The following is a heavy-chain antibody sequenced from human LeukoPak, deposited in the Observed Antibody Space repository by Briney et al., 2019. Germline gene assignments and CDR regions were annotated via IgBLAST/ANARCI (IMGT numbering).Heavy chain of an antibody. J-gene: IGHJ4*02. CDR3: ARGERGYCSSTSCYPFGY. CDR1: GYTLTSYY. CDR2: INLSGGST. V-gene: IGHV1-46*01. D-gene: IGHD2-2*01. Sequence: ASVKVSCKASGYTLTSYYMHWVRQAPGQGLEWMGIINLSGGSTSYAQKFQGRVAMTRDTSTRTVYMELSSLRSEDTAVYYCARGERGYCSSTSCYPFGYWGQGTLVTVSS.